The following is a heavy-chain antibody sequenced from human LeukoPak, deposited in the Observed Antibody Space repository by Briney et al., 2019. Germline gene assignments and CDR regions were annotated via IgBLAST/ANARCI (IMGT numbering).Heavy chain of an antibody. J-gene: IGHJ5*02. CDR3: AAYGLGSLRRFDP. CDR1: GGSITGDDHY. D-gene: IGHD3-10*01. CDR2: IYYSGTT. V-gene: IGHV4-31*03. Sequence: PSETLSLTCTVSGGSITGDDHYWTWIRQHPGKGLEWIGYIYYSGTTYYNPSLKSRVTISLDTSKNQFSLNLSSVTAADTAVYYCAAYGLGSLRRFDPWGQGTQVTVSS.